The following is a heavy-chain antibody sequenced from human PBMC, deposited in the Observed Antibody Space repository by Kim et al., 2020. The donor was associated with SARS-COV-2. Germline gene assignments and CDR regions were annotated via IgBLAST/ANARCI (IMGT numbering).Heavy chain of an antibody. Sequence: KYYADSFKSRVTITRDNSKNTLYLQMNSLRAEDPGVYYCARDTRDYYGMDVWGQGTTVTVSS. CDR3: ARDTRDYYGMDV. CDR2: K. J-gene: IGHJ6*02. V-gene: IGHV3-33*01.